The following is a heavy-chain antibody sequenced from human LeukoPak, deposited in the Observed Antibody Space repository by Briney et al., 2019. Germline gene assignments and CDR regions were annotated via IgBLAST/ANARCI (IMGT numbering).Heavy chain of an antibody. CDR3: AREAEITRFDY. J-gene: IGHJ4*02. CDR2: TSYRSKWYN. CDR1: RDSVSTKSVA. D-gene: IGHD5-24*01. Sequence: SQTLSLTCAISRDSVSTKSVAWNWISQSPSRGLEWLGRTSYRSKWYNDYAVSVKSRISITPDTSKNQFSLQLNSVTPEDTAVYYCAREAEITRFDYWGQGTLVTVSS. V-gene: IGHV6-1*01.